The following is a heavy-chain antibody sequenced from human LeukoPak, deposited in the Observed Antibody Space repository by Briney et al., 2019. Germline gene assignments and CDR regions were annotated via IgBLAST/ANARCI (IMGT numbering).Heavy chain of an antibody. J-gene: IGHJ4*02. CDR2: IIPIFGTA. D-gene: IGHD3-9*01. V-gene: IGHV1-69*01. Sequence: SVKVSCKASGGTFSSYAISWVRQAPGQGLEWMGGIIPIFGTANYAQKFQGRVTITADESTSTAYMELSSLRSEDTGVYYCARGESGYDILTGYYNLPLGYWGQGTLVSVSS. CDR1: GGTFSSYA. CDR3: ARGESGYDILTGYYNLPLGY.